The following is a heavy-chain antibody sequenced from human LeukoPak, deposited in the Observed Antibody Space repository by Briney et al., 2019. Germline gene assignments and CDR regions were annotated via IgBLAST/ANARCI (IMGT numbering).Heavy chain of an antibody. CDR1: GFTFSNAW. CDR3: TTDSSGWQLDY. J-gene: IGHJ4*02. D-gene: IGHD6-19*01. CDR2: IKSKTDGGTT. Sequence: PGGSLRLSCAASGFTFSNAWMSWVRQAPGKGLEWVGRIKSKTDGGTTDYAAPVKGRFTISRDDSKNTLYLQMNSLKTEDTAVYCCTTDSSGWQLDYWGQGTLVTVSS. V-gene: IGHV3-15*01.